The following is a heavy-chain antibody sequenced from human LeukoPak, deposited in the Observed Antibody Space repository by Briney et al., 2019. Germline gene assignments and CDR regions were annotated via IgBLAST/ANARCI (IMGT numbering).Heavy chain of an antibody. CDR1: GFTVSSNY. V-gene: IGHV3-53*01. CDR2: IYSGGST. CDR3: ARAYYDFWSGYYDY. D-gene: IGHD3-3*01. J-gene: IGHJ4*02. Sequence: GGSLRLSCAASGFTVSSNYMSWVRQAPGKGLEWVSVIYSGGSTYYADSVKGRFTISRDNSKNTLYLQMNSLRAEDTVVYYCARAYYDFWSGYYDYWGQGTLVTVSS.